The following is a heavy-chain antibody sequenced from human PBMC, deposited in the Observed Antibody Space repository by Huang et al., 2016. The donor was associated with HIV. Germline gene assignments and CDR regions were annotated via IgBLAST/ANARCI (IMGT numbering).Heavy chain of an antibody. V-gene: IGHV3-48*02. Sequence: EVQLVESGGGLVQTGGSLHFSCVAPGFTFSYHTSNWVRQAPGMGLEGLSYISGNSATIVYANSVRGRFTISRDNAKNSLYLQMNSLRDEDTAVYYCARGGGSAWLVYWGQGTLVTVSS. CDR3: ARGGGSAWLVY. D-gene: IGHD6-6*01. CDR2: ISGNSATI. CDR1: GFTFSYHT. J-gene: IGHJ1*01.